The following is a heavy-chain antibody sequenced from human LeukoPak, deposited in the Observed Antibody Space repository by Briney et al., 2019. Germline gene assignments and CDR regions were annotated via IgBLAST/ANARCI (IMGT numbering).Heavy chain of an antibody. Sequence: GGSLRLSCAASGFTFDDYTMHWVRQAPGKGLEWVSLITWDGDNTYYADSVKGRFTISRDNSKNSLYLPMNSLRSEDTAFYYCAKDPHPGYTYGYFEYWGQGTLVTVSS. CDR3: AKDPHPGYTYGYFEY. CDR1: GFTFDDYT. J-gene: IGHJ4*02. V-gene: IGHV3-43*01. D-gene: IGHD5-18*01. CDR2: ITWDGDNT.